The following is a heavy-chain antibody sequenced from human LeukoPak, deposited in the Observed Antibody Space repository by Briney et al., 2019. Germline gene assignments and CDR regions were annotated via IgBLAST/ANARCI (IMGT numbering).Heavy chain of an antibody. CDR2: IGKDGSGN. D-gene: IGHD3/OR15-3a*01. V-gene: IGHV3-7*01. CDR3: ARDLDYYATDY. J-gene: IGHJ4*02. Sequence: PGGSLRLSCAASGFSLSRYWMSWVRHAPGQGLEWVANIGKDGSGNHYADSVKGRFTISRDNAKNSRYLQMNSLRADDTAVYYCARDLDYYATDYWGQGTLVTVSS. CDR1: GFSLSRYW.